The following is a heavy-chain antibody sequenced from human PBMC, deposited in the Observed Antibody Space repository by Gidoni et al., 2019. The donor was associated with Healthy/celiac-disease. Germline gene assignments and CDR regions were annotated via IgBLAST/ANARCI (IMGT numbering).Heavy chain of an antibody. CDR3: ARGSYCGGDCYPGFDY. J-gene: IGHJ4*02. V-gene: IGHV1-3*01. D-gene: IGHD2-21*02. Sequence: QVQPVQSGAVVRKPGASVKVSCKVSGDPFTSYAMHWVRQAPAQRREWMGWIYAGNGNPKYAQKVQGRVTITRDTSASTAYMELSSLRSEDTAVYYCARGSYCGGDCYPGFDYWGQGTLVTVSS. CDR2: IYAGNGNP. CDR1: GDPFTSYA.